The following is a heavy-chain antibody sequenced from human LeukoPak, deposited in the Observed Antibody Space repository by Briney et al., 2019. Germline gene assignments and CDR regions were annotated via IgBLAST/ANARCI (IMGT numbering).Heavy chain of an antibody. Sequence: SSETLSLTCTVSGVSISSGGYYWSWLRQHPGKGLEWIGYIYYSGSTYYNPSLKSRVTISVDTSKNQFSLKLSSVTAADTAVYYCARDLRAYGGYESWGQGTLVTVSS. CDR1: GVSISSGGYY. V-gene: IGHV4-31*03. D-gene: IGHD5-12*01. J-gene: IGHJ5*02. CDR3: ARDLRAYGGYES. CDR2: IYYSGST.